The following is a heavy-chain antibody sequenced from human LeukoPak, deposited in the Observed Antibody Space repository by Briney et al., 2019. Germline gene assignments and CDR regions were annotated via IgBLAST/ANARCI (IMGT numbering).Heavy chain of an antibody. Sequence: PSETLSLTCAVSGYSISSGYYWGWIRQSPGKGLEWIGSAYHNGRTYYSPSLKSRVTISVDTSKNQVSLKLSSVTAADTAVYYCAGAKSIITEVRGAVPGRFDFWGQGALVTVSS. CDR3: AGAKSIITEVRGAVPGRFDF. D-gene: IGHD3-10*01. J-gene: IGHJ4*02. CDR2: AYHNGRT. V-gene: IGHV4-38-2*01. CDR1: GYSISSGYY.